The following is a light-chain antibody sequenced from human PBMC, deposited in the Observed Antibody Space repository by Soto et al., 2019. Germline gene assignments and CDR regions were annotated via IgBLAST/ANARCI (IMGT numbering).Light chain of an antibody. J-gene: IGLJ7*01. CDR1: SADIGGFNY. CDR3: SSYSTSSALV. Sequence: QSALTQPASVSGSPGQSITISCAGTSADIGGFNYVSWYQHHPGKAPKLLIYDVSDRPSGVSTRFSASKSANTASLTISGLQAEDEADYYCSSYSTSSALVFGGGTQLTVL. V-gene: IGLV2-14*03. CDR2: DVS.